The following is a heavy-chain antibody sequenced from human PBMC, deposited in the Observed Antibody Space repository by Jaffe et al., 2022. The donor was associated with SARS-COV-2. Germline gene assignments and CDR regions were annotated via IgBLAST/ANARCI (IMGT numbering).Heavy chain of an antibody. D-gene: IGHD3-10*01. CDR2: IYYSGST. V-gene: IGHV4-59*01. CDR3: ARVYYYGSGSYYNWFDP. J-gene: IGHJ5*02. Sequence: QVQLQESGPGLVKPSETLSLTCTVSGGSISSYYWSWIRQPPGKGLEWIGYIYYSGSTNYNPSLKSRVTISVDTSKNQFSLKLSSVTAADTAVYYCARVYYYGSGSYYNWFDPWGQGTLVTVSS. CDR1: GGSISSYY.